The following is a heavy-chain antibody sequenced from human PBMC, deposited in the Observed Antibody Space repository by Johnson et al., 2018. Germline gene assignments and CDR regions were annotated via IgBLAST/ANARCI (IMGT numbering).Heavy chain of an antibody. V-gene: IGHV5-51*01. D-gene: IGHD2-15*01. CDR3: ARGSGYWGGGRGCRGYYDRDV. Sequence: VQLVESGAEVKEPGESLIIACKGSGYSFSNYWIGWVRQMPGKGLEWMGIIYPGDSETRYSPSFRGQVILSVDKSTTTAYLQWSSRKASDTAMYYCARGSGYWGGGRGCRGYYDRDVWGQGTTVIVSS. J-gene: IGHJ6*02. CDR1: GYSFSNYW. CDR2: IYPGDSET.